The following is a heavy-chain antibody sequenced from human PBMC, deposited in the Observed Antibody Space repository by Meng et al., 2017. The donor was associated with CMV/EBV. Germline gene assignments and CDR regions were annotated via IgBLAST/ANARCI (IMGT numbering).Heavy chain of an antibody. J-gene: IGHJ6*02. CDR1: GGPISSGGYY. V-gene: IGHV4-31*03. CDR3: ARAHSYDFWSGYYTSDYYYYYGMDV. Sequence: LRLSCTVSGGPISSGGYYWSWIRPHPGKGLEWIGYIYYSGSTYYNPSLKSRVTISVDTSKNQFSLKLSSVTAADTAVYYCARAHSYDFWSGYYTSDYYYYYGMDVWGQGTTVTVSS. D-gene: IGHD3-3*01. CDR2: IYYSGST.